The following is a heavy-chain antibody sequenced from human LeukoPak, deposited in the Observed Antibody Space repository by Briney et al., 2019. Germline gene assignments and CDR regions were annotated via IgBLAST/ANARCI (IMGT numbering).Heavy chain of an antibody. D-gene: IGHD3-16*02. J-gene: IGHJ6*03. CDR3: ASSLYLFYYYYMDV. Sequence: TSETLSLTCTVSGGSISSGGYYGSWIRQPPGKGLEWIEYIYHSGTTYYNPSLKSRVNISVDRSKNQFSLKLRSVTAADTAVYYCASSLYLFYYYYMDVWGNGTTVTVSS. V-gene: IGHV4-30-2*01. CDR2: IYHSGTT. CDR1: GGSISSGGYY.